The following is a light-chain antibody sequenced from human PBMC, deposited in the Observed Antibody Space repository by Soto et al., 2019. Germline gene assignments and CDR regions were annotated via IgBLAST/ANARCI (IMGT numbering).Light chain of an antibody. CDR3: QQRTNWPRT. J-gene: IGKJ1*01. V-gene: IGKV3-11*01. CDR2: DAS. Sequence: EIVLTQSPATLPLSPGERATLSCRASQSVSSYLAWYQQKRGQAPRLLIYDASKRATGIPAGFSGSGSGTDFTLTISILEPEDFAVYYCQQRTNWPRTFGQGTKV. CDR1: QSVSSY.